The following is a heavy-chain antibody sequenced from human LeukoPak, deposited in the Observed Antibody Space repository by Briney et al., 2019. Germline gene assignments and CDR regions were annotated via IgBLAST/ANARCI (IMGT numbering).Heavy chain of an antibody. D-gene: IGHD6-13*01. CDR1: GYTFTSYD. CDR2: MNPNSGNT. J-gene: IGHJ3*02. V-gene: IGHV1-8*01. Sequence: ASVKVSCKASGYTFTSYDINWVRQATGQGLEWMGWMNPNSGNTGYAQKFQGRVTMTRNTSISTAYMGLSSLRSEDTAVYCCARAGGIAAAGNDAFDIWGQGTMVTVSS. CDR3: ARAGGIAAAGNDAFDI.